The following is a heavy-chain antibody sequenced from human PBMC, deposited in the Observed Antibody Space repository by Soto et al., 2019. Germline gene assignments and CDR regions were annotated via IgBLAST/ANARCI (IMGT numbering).Heavy chain of an antibody. J-gene: IGHJ4*02. V-gene: IGHV1-69*02. CDR1: GGTFSSYT. CDR2: IIPILGIA. Sequence: QVQLVQSGAEVKKPGSSVKVSCKSSGGTFSSYTISLVRQAPGQGLEWMGRIIPILGIANYAQKFQGRVTIPADKSTSTAYMELSSLRSEDTAVYYCAIEYCSSTSCYRDYWGQGTLVTVSS. CDR3: AIEYCSSTSCYRDY. D-gene: IGHD2-2*02.